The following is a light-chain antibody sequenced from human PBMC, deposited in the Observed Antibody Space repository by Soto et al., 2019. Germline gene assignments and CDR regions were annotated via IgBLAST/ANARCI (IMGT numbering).Light chain of an antibody. CDR2: GVS. Sequence: QSALTQPASVSGSPGQSITISCTGTSSDVGGYNYVSWYQQHPGKAPKLMIYGVSNRPSGVSSRFSGSKSGNTASLTISGLQDEDEADYYCSSYTSSSTLYVFGTGNKVTVL. J-gene: IGLJ1*01. V-gene: IGLV2-14*01. CDR1: SSDVGGYNY. CDR3: SSYTSSSTLYV.